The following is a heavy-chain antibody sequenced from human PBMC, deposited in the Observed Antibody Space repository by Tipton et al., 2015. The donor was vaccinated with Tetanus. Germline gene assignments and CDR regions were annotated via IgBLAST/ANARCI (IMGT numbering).Heavy chain of an antibody. CDR3: ARGIWFGPGPKFYFDS. CDR1: GDSVSRNY. J-gene: IGHJ4*02. Sequence: LRLSCTVSGDSVSRNYWSWIRQSPRKGLEWIGYIYSSGTTNYNPSLKSRVTMSLDTSKNQFSLKLNSVTAADTAVYYCARGIWFGPGPKFYFDSWGQGTLVAVSS. CDR2: IYSSGTT. V-gene: IGHV4-59*02. D-gene: IGHD3-10*01.